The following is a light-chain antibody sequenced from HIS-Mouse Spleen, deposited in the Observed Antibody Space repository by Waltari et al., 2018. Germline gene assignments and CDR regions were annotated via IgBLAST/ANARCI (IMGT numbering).Light chain of an antibody. Sequence: SSELTQDSAVSVALGQTVRITCQGDSLRSYYASWYQQKPGQAPVLVIYGKNNRPSGIPDRFSGSSSGNTASLTIPGAQAEDEADYYCNSRDSSGNHVVFGGGTKLTVL. V-gene: IGLV3-19*01. CDR1: SLRSYY. CDR3: NSRDSSGNHVV. J-gene: IGLJ2*01. CDR2: GKN.